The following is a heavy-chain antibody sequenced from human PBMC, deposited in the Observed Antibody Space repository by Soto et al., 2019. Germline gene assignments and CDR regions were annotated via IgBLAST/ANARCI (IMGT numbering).Heavy chain of an antibody. J-gene: IGHJ4*02. CDR1: GGSISSGNYY. CDR2: ISYSGST. Sequence: QVQLQESGPGLVKPSQTLSLTCTVSGGSISSGNYYWSWIRQPPGKGLEWIGFISYSGSTYYNLSLKSRVTISVDTSKNQFSLNLSFVTAADTAVYYCATMGTPATGLYYFDSWGQGTLVTVSS. CDR3: ATMGTPATGLYYFDS. V-gene: IGHV4-30-4*01. D-gene: IGHD2-15*01.